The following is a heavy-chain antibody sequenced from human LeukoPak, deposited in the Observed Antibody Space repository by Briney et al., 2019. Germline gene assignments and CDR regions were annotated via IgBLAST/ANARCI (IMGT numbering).Heavy chain of an antibody. Sequence: GGCLRLSCAASAFTSSSHWMHWVRQAPGKGLVWVSRINTDGRSTTYADSVKGRFTVSRDNAKNTTYLQMNSLRAEHAAVYYCAREQYSSSWWTHYYLDYWGQGALVSVSS. CDR2: INTDGRST. CDR1: AFTSSSHW. CDR3: AREQYSSSWWTHYYLDY. D-gene: IGHD2-2*01. V-gene: IGHV3-74*03. J-gene: IGHJ4*02.